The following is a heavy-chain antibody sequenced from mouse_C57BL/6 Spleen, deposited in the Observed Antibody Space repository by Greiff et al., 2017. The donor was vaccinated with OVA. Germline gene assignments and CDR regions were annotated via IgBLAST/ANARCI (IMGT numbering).Heavy chain of an antibody. V-gene: IGHV1-69*01. Sequence: QVQLQQPGAELVMPGASVKLSCKASGYTFTSYWMHWVKQRPGQGLEWIGEIDPSDSYTNYNQKFKGKSTLTVDKSSSTAYMQLSSLTSEDSAVYYCARWGWDGYWGQGTTLTVSS. CDR2: IDPSDSYT. J-gene: IGHJ2*01. D-gene: IGHD4-1*01. CDR3: ARWGWDGY. CDR1: GYTFTSYW.